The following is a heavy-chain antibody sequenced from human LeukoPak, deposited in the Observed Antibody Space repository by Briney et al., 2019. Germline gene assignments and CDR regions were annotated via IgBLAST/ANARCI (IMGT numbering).Heavy chain of an antibody. CDR2: INQDGSQK. D-gene: IGHD4-17*01. CDR3: ANEIRPNDY. V-gene: IGHV3-7*03. Sequence: PGGSLRLSCATSGFTLSNFWMSWVRQAPGKGLEWVADINQDGSQKYYRDSVKGRFTISRDNAKNSLYLEMNSLSAEDTAVYYCANEIRPNDYWGQGTQVTVSS. J-gene: IGHJ4*02. CDR1: GFTLSNFW.